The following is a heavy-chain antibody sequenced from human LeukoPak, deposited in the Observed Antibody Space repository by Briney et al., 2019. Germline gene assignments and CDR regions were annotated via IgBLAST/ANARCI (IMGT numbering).Heavy chain of an antibody. Sequence: GGSLRLSCAASGFTFSSYGMHWVRQAPGKGLEWVAVIWYDGSNKYYADSVKGRFTISRDNSKNTLYLQMNSLRAEDTAVYYCARDQDYGDSIDYWGQGTLVTVSS. D-gene: IGHD4-17*01. J-gene: IGHJ4*02. V-gene: IGHV3-33*01. CDR2: IWYDGSNK. CDR3: ARDQDYGDSIDY. CDR1: GFTFSSYG.